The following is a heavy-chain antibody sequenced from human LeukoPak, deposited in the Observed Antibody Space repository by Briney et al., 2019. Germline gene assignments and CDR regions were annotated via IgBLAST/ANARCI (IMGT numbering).Heavy chain of an antibody. J-gene: IGHJ4*02. CDR2: IYYSGST. Sequence: SETLSLTCTVSGGSISSSSYYWGWIRPPPGKGLEWIGSIYYSGSTYYNPSLKSRVTISVDTSKNQFSLKLSSVTAADTAVYYCARDGRYYDILTGYSDFDYWGQGTLVTVSS. CDR3: ARDGRYYDILTGYSDFDY. D-gene: IGHD3-9*01. CDR1: GGSISSSSYY. V-gene: IGHV4-39*07.